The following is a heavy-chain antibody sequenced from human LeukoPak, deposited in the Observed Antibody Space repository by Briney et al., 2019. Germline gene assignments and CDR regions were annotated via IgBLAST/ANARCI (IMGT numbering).Heavy chain of an antibody. CDR1: GYTLTELS. D-gene: IGHD3-22*01. J-gene: IGHJ3*02. V-gene: IGHV1-24*01. Sequence: GASVKVSCKVSGYTLTELSMHWVRQAPGKGIEWMGGFAPEGGETIYAQKFQGRVTMTEDTSTDTAYMELSSLRSEDTDVYYCASSTTHYYDSSGYKDAFDIWGQGTMVTVSS. CDR3: ASSTTHYYDSSGYKDAFDI. CDR2: FAPEGGET.